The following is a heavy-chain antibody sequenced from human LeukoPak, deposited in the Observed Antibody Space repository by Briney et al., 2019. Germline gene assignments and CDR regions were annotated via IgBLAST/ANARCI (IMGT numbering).Heavy chain of an antibody. D-gene: IGHD3-10*01. CDR3: ARQVRFGEPVHFDY. Sequence: PSETLSLTCTLSGGPISDNSYYWGWLRQPPGKGLEWIGSIFYSGNAFYNPSLKSRVTISVDTSKNQLSLKPNSVTAADTAIYYCARQVRFGEPVHFDYWGQGALVTVSS. CDR1: GGPISDNSYY. CDR2: IFYSGNA. V-gene: IGHV4-39*01. J-gene: IGHJ4*02.